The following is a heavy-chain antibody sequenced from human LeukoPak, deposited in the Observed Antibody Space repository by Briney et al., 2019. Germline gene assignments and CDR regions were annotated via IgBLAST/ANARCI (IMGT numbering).Heavy chain of an antibody. D-gene: IGHD3/OR15-3a*01. J-gene: IGHJ5*02. V-gene: IGHV3-30*04. CDR2: ISYDGSNK. CDR1: GFTFSSYV. CDR3: ARGGIFGLP. Sequence: AGGSLRLSCAASGFTFSSYVMHWVRQAPGKGLEWVAVISYDGSNKYYADSVKGRFTISRDNSKNTLYLQMNSLRAEDTAVYYCARGGIFGLPWGQGTLVTVSS.